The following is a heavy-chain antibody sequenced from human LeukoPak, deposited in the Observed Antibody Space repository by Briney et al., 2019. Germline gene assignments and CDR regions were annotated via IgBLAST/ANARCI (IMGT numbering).Heavy chain of an antibody. D-gene: IGHD5-12*01. CDR3: ARGSIVATIQPVDY. V-gene: IGHV3-23*01. Sequence: SGGSLRLSCAASGFTFSSYAMSWVRQAPGKGLEWVSAISGSGGSTYYADSVKGRFTISRDNSKNTLYLQMNSLRAEDTAVYYCARGSIVATIQPVDYWGQGTLVTVSS. CDR2: ISGSGGST. CDR1: GFTFSSYA. J-gene: IGHJ4*02.